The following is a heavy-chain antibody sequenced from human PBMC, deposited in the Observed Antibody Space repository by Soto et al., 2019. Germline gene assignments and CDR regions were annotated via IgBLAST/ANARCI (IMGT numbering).Heavy chain of an antibody. CDR2: ISSSSSTI. J-gene: IGHJ4*02. D-gene: IGHD3-3*01. CDR1: GFTFSSYS. Sequence: EVQLVESGGGLVQPGGSLRLSCAASGFTFSSYSINWVRQAPGKGLEWVSYISSSSSTIYYADSVKGRFTISRDNAKNSLYLQMNSLRDEDTAVYYWARDTKDDFCSVYYRDSWGQGTKVTVSS. CDR3: ARDTKDDFCSVYYRDS. V-gene: IGHV3-48*02.